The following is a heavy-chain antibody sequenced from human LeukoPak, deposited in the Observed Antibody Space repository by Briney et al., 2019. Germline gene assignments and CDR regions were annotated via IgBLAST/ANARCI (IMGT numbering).Heavy chain of an antibody. CDR1: GGTFSNYA. J-gene: IGHJ4*02. D-gene: IGHD6-13*01. CDR2: IIPLFGTA. CDR3: ARVPSYSSSWYRAFDY. V-gene: IGHV1-69*13. Sequence: SVKVSCKASGGTFSNYAISWVRQAPGHGLDWIGGIIPLFGTAHYAQKFQGRVTITADESTSTVYMELNSLTSDDTAVYYCARVPSYSSSWYRAFDYWGQGTLVTVSS.